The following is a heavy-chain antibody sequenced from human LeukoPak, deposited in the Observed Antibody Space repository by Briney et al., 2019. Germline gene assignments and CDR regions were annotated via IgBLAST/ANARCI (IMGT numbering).Heavy chain of an antibody. V-gene: IGHV1-24*01. CDR1: VYTLTELS. Sequence: SVKVSCKVSVYTLTELSMQWVRQAPGKGRDWMGGFDPEDGETIYAQKFQGRVTMTEDTSTDTAYMELSSLRSEDTAVYYCATVVVTAPGEDYFDYWGQGTLVTVSS. D-gene: IGHD2-21*02. CDR3: ATVVVTAPGEDYFDY. CDR2: FDPEDGET. J-gene: IGHJ4*02.